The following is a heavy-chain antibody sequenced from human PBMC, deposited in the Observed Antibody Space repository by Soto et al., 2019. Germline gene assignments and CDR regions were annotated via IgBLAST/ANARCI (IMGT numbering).Heavy chain of an antibody. CDR1: GGSISSSSYY. V-gene: IGHV4-39*01. J-gene: IGHJ6*02. D-gene: IGHD6-19*01. CDR3: ARGRVAAVYYYGMDV. CDR2: IYYSGST. Sequence: QLQLQESGPGLVKPSETLSLTCTVSGGSISSSSYYWGWIRQPPGKGLEWIGSIYYSGSTYYNPSLKSRVTISVDTSKNQFSLKLSSVTAADTAVYYCARGRVAAVYYYGMDVWGQGTTVTVSS.